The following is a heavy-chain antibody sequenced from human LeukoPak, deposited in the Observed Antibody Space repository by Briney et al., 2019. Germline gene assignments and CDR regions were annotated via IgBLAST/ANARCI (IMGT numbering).Heavy chain of an antibody. CDR1: GFTFSSYW. Sequence: GGSLRLSCAASGFTFSSYWMHWVRQDPSKGLAWVSRINIDGTSTAYADSVKGRFTVSRDNSKNTLYLQMNSLRAEDTAVYYCVGGNWFDPWGQGTLVTVSS. J-gene: IGHJ5*02. D-gene: IGHD1-26*01. CDR3: VGGNWFDP. CDR2: INIDGTST. V-gene: IGHV3-74*01.